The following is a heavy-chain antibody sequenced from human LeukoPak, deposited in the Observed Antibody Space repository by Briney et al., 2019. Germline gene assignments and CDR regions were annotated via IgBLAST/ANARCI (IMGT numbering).Heavy chain of an antibody. Sequence: SVKVSRKASGGTFSSYTISWVRQAPGQGLEWIGRIIPILGIANYAQKFQGRVTITADKSTSTAYMELSSLRSEDTAVYYCAREGPYSGYEAYWGQGTLVTVSS. CDR2: IIPILGIA. D-gene: IGHD5-12*01. CDR3: AREGPYSGYEAY. V-gene: IGHV1-69*04. CDR1: GGTFSSYT. J-gene: IGHJ4*02.